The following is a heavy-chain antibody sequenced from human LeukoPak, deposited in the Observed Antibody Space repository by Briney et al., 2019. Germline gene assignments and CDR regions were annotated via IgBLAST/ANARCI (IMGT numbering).Heavy chain of an antibody. CDR2: IYPGDSDT. CDR3: ARLAYCGGDCYRTTRGYFQY. D-gene: IGHD2-21*02. CDR1: GYSFTSYW. Sequence: GESLKISCKGSGYSFTSYWIGWVRQMPGKGLEGMGIIYPGDSDTKYSPSFQGQITISADKSINTVYLQWSSLKASDTAMYYCARLAYCGGDCYRTTRGYFQYWGQGTLVTVSS. J-gene: IGHJ1*01. V-gene: IGHV5-51*01.